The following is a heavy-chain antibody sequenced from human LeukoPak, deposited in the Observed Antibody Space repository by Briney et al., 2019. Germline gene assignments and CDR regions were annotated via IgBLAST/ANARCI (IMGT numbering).Heavy chain of an antibody. CDR1: GFIFSTYS. CDR2: ISSTSGNK. J-gene: IGHJ5*02. CDR3: ARHVKGVVVAATGWFDP. Sequence: GGSLRLSCTASGFIFSTYSMIWVRQAPGKGLEWVSSISSTSGNKYYADSVKGRFTISRDNAKNSLYLQMNSLRAEDTAVYYCARHVKGVVVAATGWFDPWGQGTLVTVSS. V-gene: IGHV3-21*01. D-gene: IGHD2-15*01.